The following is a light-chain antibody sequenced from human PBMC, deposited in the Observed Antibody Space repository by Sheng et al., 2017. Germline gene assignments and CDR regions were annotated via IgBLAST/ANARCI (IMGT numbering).Light chain of an antibody. CDR3: QAWDSSTGV. J-gene: IGLJ1*01. Sequence: SYELTQSPSVSVSPGQTASITCSGDKLGDKYACWYQQKPGQSPVLLIYQDNKRPSGIPERFSGSNSGNTATLTISGTQAMDEADYYCQAWDSSTGVFGTGTKVTVL. CDR2: QDN. V-gene: IGLV3-1*01. CDR1: KLGDKY.